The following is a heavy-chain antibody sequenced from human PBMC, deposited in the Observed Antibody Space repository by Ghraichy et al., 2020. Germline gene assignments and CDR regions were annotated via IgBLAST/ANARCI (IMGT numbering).Heavy chain of an antibody. D-gene: IGHD3-10*01. CDR2: VYYSGST. J-gene: IGHJ4*02. CDR3: ASYSGYFAY. V-gene: IGHV4-39*02. CDR1: GGSIISSSYY. Sequence: SQTLSLTCTVSGGSIISSSYYWGWIRQPPGKGLEWIGSVYYSGSTYYNPSLKSRVTISVDTSKKHFSLKLSSVTAADTAVYYCASYSGYFAYWGQGILVTVSS.